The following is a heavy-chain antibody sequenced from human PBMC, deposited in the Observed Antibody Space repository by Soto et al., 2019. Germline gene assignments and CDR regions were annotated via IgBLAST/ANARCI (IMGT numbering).Heavy chain of an antibody. CDR2: IYYTGST. CDR1: GDSISTGNSISSYF. J-gene: IGHJ4*02. CDR3: PRRVRGGSEYFDS. D-gene: IGHD3-10*01. Sequence: QVQLQESGPGLVKPSETLSLTCTVSGDSISTGNSISSYFWSWIRQPPGKGLERIGYIYYTGSTNYPPTPSSRGTISRDTSTNQYSLRLTSVTAADTAVYFCPRRVRGGSEYFDSWGQGTLVTVSS. V-gene: IGHV4-61*01.